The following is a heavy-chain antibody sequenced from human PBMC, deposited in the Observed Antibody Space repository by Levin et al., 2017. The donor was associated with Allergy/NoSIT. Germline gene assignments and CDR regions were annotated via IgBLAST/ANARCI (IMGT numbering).Heavy chain of an antibody. CDR3: AKDRPHYDSSGYNPDAFDI. CDR2: FRGSGGHT. D-gene: IGHD3-22*01. V-gene: IGHV3-23*01. Sequence: PGGSLRLSCAASGFTFSISAMSWVRQAPGKGLEWVSTFRGSGGHTYYADSVNGRFTISRDNSKNTLYLQMNSLRAEDTAVYYCAKDRPHYDSSGYNPDAFDIWGQGTLVTVSS. J-gene: IGHJ3*02. CDR1: GFTFSISA.